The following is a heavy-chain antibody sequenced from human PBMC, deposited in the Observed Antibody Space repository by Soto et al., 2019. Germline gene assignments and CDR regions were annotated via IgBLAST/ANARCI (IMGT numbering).Heavy chain of an antibody. J-gene: IGHJ5*02. CDR2: IIPILGIA. D-gene: IGHD3-10*01. V-gene: IGHV1-69*02. Sequence: SVKVSCKASGGTFSSYTISWVRQAPGQGLEWVGRIIPILGIANYAQKFQGRVTITADESTSTAYMELSSLRSEDTAVYYCARDYGSGSYVWFDPWGQGTLVTVSS. CDR1: GGTFSSYT. CDR3: ARDYGSGSYVWFDP.